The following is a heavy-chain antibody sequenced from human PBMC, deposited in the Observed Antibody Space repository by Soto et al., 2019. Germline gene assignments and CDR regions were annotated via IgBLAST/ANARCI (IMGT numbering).Heavy chain of an antibody. Sequence: SLRLSCAASGFTFRSNAMRWVLQAPGKGLEWVSAISGSGGSTYYADSVKGRFTISRDNSKNTLYLQMNSMRAEDTAVYYCAKNRGIAVAPAYWGQGTLVTVSS. CDR1: GFTFRSNA. D-gene: IGHD6-19*01. CDR2: ISGSGGST. V-gene: IGHV3-23*01. J-gene: IGHJ4*02. CDR3: AKNRGIAVAPAY.